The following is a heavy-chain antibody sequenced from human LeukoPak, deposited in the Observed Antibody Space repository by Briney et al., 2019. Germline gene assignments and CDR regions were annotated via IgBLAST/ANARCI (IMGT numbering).Heavy chain of an antibody. D-gene: IGHD6-6*01. CDR2: ISAYNGNT. Sequence: ASVKVSCKTSGYTFTSYGISWVRQAPGQGLEWMGWISAYNGNTNYAQKLQGRVTMTTDTSTSTAYMELRSLRSDDTAVYHCARDSAYSSSLGSDYWGQGTLVTVSS. V-gene: IGHV1-18*01. CDR1: GYTFTSYG. CDR3: ARDSAYSSSLGSDY. J-gene: IGHJ4*02.